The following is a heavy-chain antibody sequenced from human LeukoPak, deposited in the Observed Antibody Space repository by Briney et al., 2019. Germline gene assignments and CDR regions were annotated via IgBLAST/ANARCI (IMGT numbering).Heavy chain of an antibody. CDR3: ATRIGGGSSYYFDY. CDR1: GGSISGYY. D-gene: IGHD6-6*01. Sequence: SETLSLTCTVSGGSISGYYWSWIRQPAGQGLEWIGRIYSSGSTNQNPSPKSRVTMSVDTSKNQFSLRLSSVTAADTAVYYCATRIGGGSSYYFDYWGQGTLVTVSS. J-gene: IGHJ4*02. CDR2: IYSSGST. V-gene: IGHV4-4*07.